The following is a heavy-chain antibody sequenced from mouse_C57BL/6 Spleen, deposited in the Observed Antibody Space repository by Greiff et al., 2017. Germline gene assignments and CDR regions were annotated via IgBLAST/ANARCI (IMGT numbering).Heavy chain of an antibody. Sequence: VKLMESGAELVRPGASVTLSCKASGYTFTDYEMHWVKQTPVHGLEWIGAIDPETGGTAYNQKFKGKAILTADKSSSTAYMELRSLTSEDSAVYYCTHYYGSSYVYWYFDVWGTGTTVTVSS. CDR2: IDPETGGT. D-gene: IGHD1-1*01. CDR1: GYTFTDYE. CDR3: THYYGSSYVYWYFDV. J-gene: IGHJ1*03. V-gene: IGHV1-15*01.